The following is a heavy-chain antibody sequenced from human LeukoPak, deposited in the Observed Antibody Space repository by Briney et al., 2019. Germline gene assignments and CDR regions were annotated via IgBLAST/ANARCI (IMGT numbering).Heavy chain of an antibody. V-gene: IGHV3-23*01. CDR3: ARTREQWQVLDY. D-gene: IGHD6-19*01. CDR1: GFTFSSYA. Sequence: GGSLRLSCAASGFTFSSYAMSWVRQAPGKGLEWVSAISGSGGSTYHADSVRGRFTISRDNSKNTVYLQMNSLRAEDTALYYCARTREQWQVLDYWGQGTLVTVSS. J-gene: IGHJ4*02. CDR2: ISGSGGST.